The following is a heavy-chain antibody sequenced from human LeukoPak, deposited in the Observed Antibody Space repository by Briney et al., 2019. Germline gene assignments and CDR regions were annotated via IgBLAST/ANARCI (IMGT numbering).Heavy chain of an antibody. CDR3: ARRRVRGVPLDY. Sequence: PSETLSLTCAVYGGSFSGYYWSWIRQPPGKGLEWIGEINHSGSTNYNPSLKSRVTISVDTSKNQFSLKLSSVTAADTAVYYCARRRVRGVPLDYWGQGTLVTVSS. J-gene: IGHJ4*02. D-gene: IGHD3-10*01. CDR2: INHSGST. CDR1: GGSFSGYY. V-gene: IGHV4-34*01.